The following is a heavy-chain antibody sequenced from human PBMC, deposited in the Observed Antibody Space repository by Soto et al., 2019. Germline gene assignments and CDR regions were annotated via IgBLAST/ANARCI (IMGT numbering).Heavy chain of an antibody. CDR2: IYPGDSDT. J-gene: IGHJ4*02. CDR3: ARRSRYCSGGSCSIDY. V-gene: IGHV5-51*01. Sequence: GESLKTSCKGSGYSFTSYWIGWVRQMPGKGLEWMGIIYPGDSDTRYSPSFQGQVTISADKSISTAYLQWSSLKASDTAMYYCARRSRYCSGGSCSIDYWGQGTLVTVSS. D-gene: IGHD2-15*01. CDR1: GYSFTSYW.